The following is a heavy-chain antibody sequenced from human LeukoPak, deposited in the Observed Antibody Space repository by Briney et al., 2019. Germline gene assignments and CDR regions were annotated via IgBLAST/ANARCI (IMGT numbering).Heavy chain of an antibody. CDR1: GFTFRSYW. CDR2: IKRDGSEK. CDR3: ARDGSYGSGSPDF. D-gene: IGHD3-10*01. V-gene: IGHV3-7*01. J-gene: IGHJ4*02. Sequence: GGSLRLSCAASGFTFRSYWLTWVRQAPGKGLDWVANIKRDGSEKYYGASVKGRFTISKDNAKNSVYLQMNSLRVEDTAIYYCARDGSYGSGSPDFWGQGTLVTVSS.